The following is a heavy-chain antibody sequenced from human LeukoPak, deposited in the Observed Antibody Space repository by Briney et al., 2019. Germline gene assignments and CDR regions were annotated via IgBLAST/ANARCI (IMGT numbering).Heavy chain of an antibody. V-gene: IGHV4-4*08. D-gene: IGHD3-22*01. CDR1: GGSISSYY. CDR3: AREYYDSNKAPAFDI. Sequence: PSETLSLTCTVSGGSISSYYWSWIRQPPGKGLEWIGRIHTSGTTNSNPSLKSRVTISVDTSKNQFSLKLSSVTAADTAVYYCAREYYDSNKAPAFDIWGQGTMVTVS. CDR2: IHTSGTT. J-gene: IGHJ3*02.